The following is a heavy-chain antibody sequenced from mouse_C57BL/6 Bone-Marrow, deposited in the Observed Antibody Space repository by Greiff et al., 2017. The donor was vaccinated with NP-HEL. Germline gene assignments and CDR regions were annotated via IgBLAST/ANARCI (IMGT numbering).Heavy chain of an antibody. Sequence: EVKLEESGGGLVQPGGSMKLSCAASGFTFSDAWMDWVRQSPEKGLEWVAEIRNKANNHATYYAVSVKGRFTISRDDSKSSVYLQMNSLRAEDTGMYYCAHPRSNYYAMDYWGQGTSVTVSS. CDR2: IRNKANNHAT. CDR1: GFTFSDAW. CDR3: AHPRSNYYAMDY. D-gene: IGHD2-5*01. J-gene: IGHJ4*01. V-gene: IGHV6-6*01.